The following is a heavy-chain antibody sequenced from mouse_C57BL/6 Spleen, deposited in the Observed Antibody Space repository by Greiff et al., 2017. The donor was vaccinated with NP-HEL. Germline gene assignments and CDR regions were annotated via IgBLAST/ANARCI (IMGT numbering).Heavy chain of an antibody. CDR1: GYTFTSYW. J-gene: IGHJ3*01. V-gene: IGHV1-55*01. CDR2: IYPGSGST. Sequence: QVHVKQPGAELVKPGASVKMSCKASGYTFTSYWITWVKQRPGQGLEWIGDIYPGSGSTNYNEKFKSKATLTVDTSSSTAYMQLSSLTSEDSAVYYCAKDGGAYWGQGTLVTVSA. CDR3: AKDGGAY. D-gene: IGHD1-1*02.